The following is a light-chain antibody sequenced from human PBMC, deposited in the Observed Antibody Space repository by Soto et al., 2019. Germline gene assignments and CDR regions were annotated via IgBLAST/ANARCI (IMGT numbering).Light chain of an antibody. CDR1: SSDVGGYDY. J-gene: IGLJ2*01. CDR3: SSYTNSGSQVV. CDR2: DVS. V-gene: IGLV2-14*01. Sequence: QSALTQPASVSGSPEQSITISCTGTSSDVGGYDYVSWYQQHPRKAPKLMIYDVSNRPSGVSNRFSGSKSGNTASLTISGLQAEDEADYYCSSYTNSGSQVVFGGGTKLTVL.